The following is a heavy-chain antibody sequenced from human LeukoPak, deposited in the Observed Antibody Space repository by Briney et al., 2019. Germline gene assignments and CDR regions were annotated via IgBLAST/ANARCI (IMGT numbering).Heavy chain of an antibody. CDR3: ARLHVIAVADI. CDR2: IYSGGST. CDR1: GFTVSDNY. V-gene: IGHV3-66*04. D-gene: IGHD6-19*01. J-gene: IGHJ4*02. Sequence: GGSLRLSCAASGFTVSDNYMSWVRQAPGKGLEWVSVIYSGGSTYYADSVKGRFTISRDNAKNSLYLQMNSLRAEDTAVYYCARLHVIAVADIWGQGTLVTVSS.